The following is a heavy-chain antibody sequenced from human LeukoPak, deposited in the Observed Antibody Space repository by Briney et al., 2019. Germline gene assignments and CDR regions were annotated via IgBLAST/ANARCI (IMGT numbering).Heavy chain of an antibody. Sequence: SCKASGGTFSSYAMSWVRQAPGKGLEWVSAISGSGGSTYYADSVKGRFTISRDNSKNTLYLQMNSLRAEDTAVYYCAKSIYCSSTSCSYYYYYMDVWGKGTTVTVSS. CDR2: ISGSGGST. D-gene: IGHD2-2*01. V-gene: IGHV3-23*01. J-gene: IGHJ6*03. CDR3: AKSIYCSSTSCSYYYYYMDV. CDR1: GGTFSSYA.